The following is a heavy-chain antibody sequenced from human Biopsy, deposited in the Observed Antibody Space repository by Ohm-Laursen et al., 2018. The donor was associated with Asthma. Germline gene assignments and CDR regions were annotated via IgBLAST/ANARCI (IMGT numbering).Heavy chain of an antibody. J-gene: IGHJ6*02. V-gene: IGHV3-7*03. D-gene: IGHD4-17*01. CDR3: AREVSTVDYGYYYFAMDV. Sequence: SLRLSCSASGFTFSSYWMSWVRQAPGKGLEWVANIKKDGSEKYYVDSVKGRFTISRDNAKNSLYLHMNSLRAEDSAVYYCAREVSTVDYGYYYFAMDVWGQGTTVTVSS. CDR1: GFTFSSYW. CDR2: IKKDGSEK.